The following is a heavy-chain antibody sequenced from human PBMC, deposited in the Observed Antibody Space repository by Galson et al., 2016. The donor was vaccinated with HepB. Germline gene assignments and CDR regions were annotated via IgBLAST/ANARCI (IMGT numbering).Heavy chain of an antibody. CDR2: INTDGRIT. D-gene: IGHD3-10*01. J-gene: IGHJ5*02. Sequence: SLRLSCAASGFTFSSFGMHWVRQAPGKGLVWVSRINTDGRITTYADSVRGRFTISRDNAKNTLYLQMNSLRAEDTAVYYCASFTSVSGHVPWGQGTLVTVSS. V-gene: IGHV3-74*01. CDR1: GFTFSSFG. CDR3: ASFTSVSGHVP.